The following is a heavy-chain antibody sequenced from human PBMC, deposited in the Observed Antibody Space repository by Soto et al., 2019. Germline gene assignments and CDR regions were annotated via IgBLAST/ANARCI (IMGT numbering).Heavy chain of an antibody. D-gene: IGHD2-15*01. CDR3: AREICSCGSGSPIDY. V-gene: IGHV3-11*01. Sequence: QVQLVESGGGLVKPGGSLRLSCAASGFNFSDYYMSWIRQAPGKGLEWVSYIISCGSTIYYADSVKGRFTISRDNDKNSLYLQMNSLRAEDTAVYSWAREICSCGSGSPIDYWCQGTLVTVSS. J-gene: IGHJ4*02. CDR2: IISCGSTI. CDR1: GFNFSDYY.